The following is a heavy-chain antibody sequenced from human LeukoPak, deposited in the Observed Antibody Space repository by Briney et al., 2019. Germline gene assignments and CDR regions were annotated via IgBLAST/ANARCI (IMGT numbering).Heavy chain of an antibody. CDR1: GFNFSNYW. CDR2: LNTGGNST. D-gene: IGHD3-10*01. CDR3: TREGAYDSGTYGAGDY. V-gene: IGHV3-74*01. Sequence: GGSLRLSCTASGFNFSNYWMHWVRQAPGKGLVWVSRLNTGGNSTIYADSVKGRFIISRNNAKSTLYLQMNSLRADDTGVYYCTREGAYDSGTYGAGDYWGQGTLVTVSS. J-gene: IGHJ4*02.